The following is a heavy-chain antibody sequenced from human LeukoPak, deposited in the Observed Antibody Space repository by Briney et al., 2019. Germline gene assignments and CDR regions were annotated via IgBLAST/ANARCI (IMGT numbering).Heavy chain of an antibody. CDR3: VRSIDY. V-gene: IGHV3-7*01. J-gene: IGHJ4*02. CDR2: INPDGTAT. CDR1: GFTFSNYW. Sequence: GGSLRLSCAASGFTFSNYWMRWVRQAPGRGLEWAANINPDGTATFYVDSVEGRFTISRDNAKNSLYLQMNSLRVEDTAVYYCVRSIDYWGQGTLVTASS.